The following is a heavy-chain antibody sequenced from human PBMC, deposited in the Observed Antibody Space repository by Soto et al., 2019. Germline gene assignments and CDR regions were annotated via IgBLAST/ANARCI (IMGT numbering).Heavy chain of an antibody. V-gene: IGHV1-18*01. CDR2: ISAYNGNT. CDR3: ARTIVVVTATLVDC. D-gene: IGHD2-15*01. Sequence: GASVKVSCKAAGYTFTSYGISWVRQAPGQGLEWMGWISAYNGNTNYAQKLQGRVTMTTDTSTSTAYMELRSLRSDDTAVYYCARTIVVVTATLVDCWGQGTLVTVSS. CDR1: GYTFTSYG. J-gene: IGHJ4*02.